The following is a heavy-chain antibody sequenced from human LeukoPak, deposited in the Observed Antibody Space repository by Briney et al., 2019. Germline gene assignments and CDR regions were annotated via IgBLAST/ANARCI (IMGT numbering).Heavy chain of an antibody. V-gene: IGHV3-74*01. CDR3: ARDGHYGMAV. Sequence: GGSLRLSCAASGFTISPYWVHWVRQTPGKGLVWFSHIRNDGITTTYADSVKGRFTISRDAAKNTVFLQMNSLRADDTAVYYCARDGHYGMAVWGQGTTVTVSS. CDR2: IRNDGITT. J-gene: IGHJ6*02. CDR1: GFTISPYW.